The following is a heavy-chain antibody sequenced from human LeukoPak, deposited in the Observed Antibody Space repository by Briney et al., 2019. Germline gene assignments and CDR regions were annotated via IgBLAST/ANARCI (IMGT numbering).Heavy chain of an antibody. CDR3: ARGGFDWLLFNYYYYMDV. V-gene: IGHV3-53*01. Sequence: GGSLRLSCAASEFPVSSNYMTWVRQAPGKGLEWVSVIYSGGSTYYADSVKGRFTISRDDSKNTLYLQMNSLRAEDTAVYYCARGGFDWLLFNYYYYMDVWGKGTTVTISS. J-gene: IGHJ6*03. CDR2: IYSGGST. CDR1: EFPVSSNY. D-gene: IGHD3-9*01.